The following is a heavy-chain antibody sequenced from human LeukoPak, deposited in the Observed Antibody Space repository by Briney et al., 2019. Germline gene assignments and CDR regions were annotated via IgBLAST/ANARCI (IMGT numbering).Heavy chain of an antibody. CDR3: ARSEWSLSLDT. V-gene: IGHV4-31*03. J-gene: IGHJ5*02. Sequence: PSETLSVTCTVSGGFVSSGDYYWSWIRQHPGKGLEWIGYIYYSGSSYCNPSLKSRITMSVDTSKNQFSLKVNSVTAADTAVYYCARSEWSLSLDTWGQGTLVTVSS. CDR2: IYYSGSS. CDR1: GGFVSSGDYY. D-gene: IGHD3-3*01.